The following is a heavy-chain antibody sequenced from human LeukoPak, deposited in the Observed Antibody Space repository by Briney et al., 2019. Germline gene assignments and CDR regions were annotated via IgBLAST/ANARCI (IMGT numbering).Heavy chain of an antibody. V-gene: IGHV3-23*01. CDR1: GFTFSSYG. CDR2: ISGSGGST. J-gene: IGHJ4*02. D-gene: IGHD3-22*01. Sequence: GSLRLSCAASGFTFSSYGMSWVRQAPGKGLEWVSAISGSGGSTYYADSVKGRFTISRDNSKNTLYLQMNSLRAEDTAVYYCARPKTTTYYYDSSGYYYSLYYWGQGTLVTVSS. CDR3: ARPKTTTYYYDSSGYYYSLYY.